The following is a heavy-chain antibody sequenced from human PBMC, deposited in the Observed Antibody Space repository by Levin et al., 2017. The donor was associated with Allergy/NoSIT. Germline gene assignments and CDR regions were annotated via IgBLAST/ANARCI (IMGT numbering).Heavy chain of an antibody. Sequence: RTSETLSLTCSVSGGSVSSGTYYWSWIRRPPGKGLEWIGYINYRGVTKYNPSLKSRVTISVDTSKNEFSLKVTSVTAADTAVYYCARNRIMVSGGSDYYYGMDVWGQGTTVTVSS. CDR2: INYRGVT. J-gene: IGHJ6*02. CDR3: ARNRIMVSGGSDYYYGMDV. CDR1: GGSVSSGTYY. V-gene: IGHV4-61*01. D-gene: IGHD5/OR15-5a*01.